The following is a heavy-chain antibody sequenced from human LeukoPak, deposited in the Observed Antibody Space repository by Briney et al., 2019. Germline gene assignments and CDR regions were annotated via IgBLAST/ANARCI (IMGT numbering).Heavy chain of an antibody. D-gene: IGHD6-19*01. Sequence: GGSLRLSCAASGFTFSSYAMSWVRQAPGKGLQWVSAISGSSDSTYYADSVKGRFTISRDNSKNTLYLQMDSLRAEDTAVYYCAKLIAVASISYYYYGMDVWGQGTTVTVSS. CDR2: ISGSSDST. CDR1: GFTFSSYA. CDR3: AKLIAVASISYYYYGMDV. J-gene: IGHJ6*02. V-gene: IGHV3-23*01.